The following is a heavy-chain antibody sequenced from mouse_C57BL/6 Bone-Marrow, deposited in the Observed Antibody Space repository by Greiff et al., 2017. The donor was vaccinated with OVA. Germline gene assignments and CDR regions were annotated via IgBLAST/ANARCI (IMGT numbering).Heavy chain of an antibody. J-gene: IGHJ2*01. Sequence: VQLQQSGTVLARPGASVKMSCKTSGYTFTSYWMHWVKQRPGQGLEWIGAIYPGNSDTSYNQKFKGKAKLTAVTSASTAYMELSSLTNEDSAVYYCTSGNWDGVDFDYWGQGTTLTVSS. CDR2: IYPGNSDT. CDR1: GYTFTSYW. CDR3: TSGNWDGVDFDY. V-gene: IGHV1-5*01. D-gene: IGHD4-1*01.